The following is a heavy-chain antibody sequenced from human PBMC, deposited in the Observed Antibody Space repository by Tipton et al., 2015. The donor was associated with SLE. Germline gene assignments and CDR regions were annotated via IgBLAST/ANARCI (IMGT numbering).Heavy chain of an antibody. J-gene: IGHJ4*02. Sequence: TLSLTCTVSGGSISSYYWSWIRQTPGKGLEWIGYIYYTGSTKFNPSLKSRVSISLDTSKNQFSLKLSSVTAADTAVYYCARLLGPQEGVQGVINEVDYWGLGTLVTVSS. D-gene: IGHD3-10*01. CDR1: GGSISSYY. CDR2: IYYTGST. V-gene: IGHV4-59*08. CDR3: ARLLGPQEGVQGVINEVDY.